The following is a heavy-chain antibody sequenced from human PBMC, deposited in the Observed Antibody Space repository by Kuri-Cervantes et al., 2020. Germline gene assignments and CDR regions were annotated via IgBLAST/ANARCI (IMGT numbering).Heavy chain of an antibody. CDR3: AKSFGWYFDY. CDR1: GFTFSSYS. Sequence: GGSLRLSCAASGFTFSSYSMNWVRQAPGKGLEWVSSISSSSSYIYYADSVKGRFTISRDNAKNSLYLQTDSLRAEDAAVYYCAKSFGWYFDYWGQGTLVTVSS. J-gene: IGHJ4*02. CDR2: ISSSSSYI. V-gene: IGHV3-21*01. D-gene: IGHD6-19*01.